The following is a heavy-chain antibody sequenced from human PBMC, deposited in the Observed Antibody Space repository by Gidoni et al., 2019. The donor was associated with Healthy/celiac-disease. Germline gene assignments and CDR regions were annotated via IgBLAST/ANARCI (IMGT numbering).Heavy chain of an antibody. J-gene: IGHJ4*02. CDR3: VRGGSPGQPHTPYYFDY. V-gene: IGHV3-7*03. Sequence: VDSVKGRLTISRDNAKNSLYLQVNSLRAEDMTVYYCVRGGSPGQPHTPYYFDYWGQGTLVTVSS. D-gene: IGHD2-15*01.